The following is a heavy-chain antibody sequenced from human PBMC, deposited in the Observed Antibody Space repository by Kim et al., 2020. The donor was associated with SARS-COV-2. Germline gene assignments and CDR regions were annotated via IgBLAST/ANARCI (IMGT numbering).Heavy chain of an antibody. CDR2: TGNP. J-gene: IGHJ6*02. V-gene: IGHV7-4-1*02. CDR3: TRGQAMDV. Sequence: TGNPRYVQGFTGRFVFSVDISVSTAYLQINSLEAEDTAVYYCTRGQAMDVWGQGTTVTVSS.